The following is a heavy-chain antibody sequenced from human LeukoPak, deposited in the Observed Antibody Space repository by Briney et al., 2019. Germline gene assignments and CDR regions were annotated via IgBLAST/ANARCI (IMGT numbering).Heavy chain of an antibody. CDR3: AKDRSGWYYFDY. CDR2: ISGNDGST. V-gene: IGHV3-23*01. CDR1: GFTCSSSA. D-gene: IGHD6-19*01. J-gene: IGHJ4*02. Sequence: PGGSLRLSCAASGFTCSSSAMSWVRQAPGKGLEWVSGISGNDGSTDYEDSVKGRFTISRDNSKNTLYLQMNSLRAEDTAVYYCAKDRSGWYYFDYWGQGTLVTVSS.